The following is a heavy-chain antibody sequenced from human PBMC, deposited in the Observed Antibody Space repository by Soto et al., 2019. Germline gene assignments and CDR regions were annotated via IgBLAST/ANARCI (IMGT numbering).Heavy chain of an antibody. Sequence: SDTLSVTCTVSGGSISSYYWSWIRQPAGKGLEWIGRIYTSGSTNYNPSLKSRVTTSADTYKNQFSLKLSSVTAADTAVYYCARDFSPLMGSAGSVSYYGMDACGKVPTVT. D-gene: IGHD2-15*01. CDR1: GGSISSYY. V-gene: IGHV4-4*07. CDR3: ARDFSPLMGSAGSVSYYGMDA. CDR2: IYTSGST. J-gene: IGHJ6*04.